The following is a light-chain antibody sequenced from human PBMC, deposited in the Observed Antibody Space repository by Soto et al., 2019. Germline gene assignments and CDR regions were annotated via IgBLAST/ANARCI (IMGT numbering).Light chain of an antibody. CDR1: QSVSSSY. CDR2: GAS. CDR3: QQYGSSPRFT. V-gene: IGKV3-20*01. Sequence: EIVLTQSPGTLSLSPGERATLSCRASQSVSSSYLAWYQQKPGQAPRLLIYGASSRATGIPDRFSGSGSGTDFTLTISRLEPEDFAGYYCQQYGSSPRFTFGPGTKVDI. J-gene: IGKJ3*01.